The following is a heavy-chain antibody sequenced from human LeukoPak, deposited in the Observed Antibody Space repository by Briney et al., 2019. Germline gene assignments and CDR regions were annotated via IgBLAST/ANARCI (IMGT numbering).Heavy chain of an antibody. D-gene: IGHD3-22*01. CDR2: ISYDGSNK. J-gene: IGHJ4*02. CDR1: GFTFSSYA. Sequence: PGRSLRLSCAASGFTFSSYAMHWVRQAPGKGLEWVAVISYDGSNKYYADSVKGRFTTSRDNSKNTLYLQMNSLRAEDTAVYYCARDPDYYDSSGYVGYYFDYWGQGTLVTVSS. V-gene: IGHV3-30-3*01. CDR3: ARDPDYYDSSGYVGYYFDY.